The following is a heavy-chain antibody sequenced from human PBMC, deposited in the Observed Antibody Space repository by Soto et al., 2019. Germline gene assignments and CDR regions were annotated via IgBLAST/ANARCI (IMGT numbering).Heavy chain of an antibody. J-gene: IGHJ2*01. D-gene: IGHD1-1*01. Sequence: PGGSLRLSCXASGFTFSSYEMNWVRQAPGKGMEWVSFISTTSRTKYYADSVKGRFTISRDNAQNSLYLQLNSLRAEDTAIYYCARDDTTAFYFDLWGRGTLVTVSS. CDR1: GFTFSSYE. CDR3: ARDDTTAFYFDL. V-gene: IGHV3-48*03. CDR2: ISTTSRTK.